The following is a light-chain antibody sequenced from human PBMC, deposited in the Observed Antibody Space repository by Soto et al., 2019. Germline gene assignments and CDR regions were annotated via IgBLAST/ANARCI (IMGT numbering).Light chain of an antibody. CDR1: SSNIGAGYD. CDR3: QSYGTHLRAWV. Sequence: QSVLTQPPSVSGAPGQRVTISCTGSSSNIGAGYDVHWYQHLPGTAPKLLIYGNNNRPSGVPDRFSGSKSGTSASLAITGLQAEDAADYSCQSYGTHLRAWVFGGGTKLTVL. J-gene: IGLJ3*02. V-gene: IGLV1-40*01. CDR2: GNN.